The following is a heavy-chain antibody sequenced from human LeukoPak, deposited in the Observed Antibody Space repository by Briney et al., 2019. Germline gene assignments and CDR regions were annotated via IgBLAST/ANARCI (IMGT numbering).Heavy chain of an antibody. CDR3: ASKQGDY. CDR1: GGSISSNNW. CDR2: INPDGSGK. V-gene: IGHV3-7*01. J-gene: IGHJ4*02. Sequence: ETLSLTCAVSGGSISSNNWWTWVRQAPGKGLEWVANINPDGSGKYYVDSVKGRFTISRDNAKKSLYLQMNSLRAEDTAVYYCASKQGDYWGQGTLVTVSS.